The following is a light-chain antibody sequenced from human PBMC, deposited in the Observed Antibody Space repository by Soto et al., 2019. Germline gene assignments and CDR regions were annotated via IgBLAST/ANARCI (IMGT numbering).Light chain of an antibody. CDR3: LQDYTYPRT. V-gene: IGKV1-6*01. J-gene: IGKJ1*01. CDR1: QGIRND. Sequence: AIQMTQSPSSLSASVGDRVTVTCRARQGIRNDLGWYQQKPGKAPKLLIYAASSLQSGVPSRFSGSGSGTDFTLTISSLQPEDFATYYCLQDYTYPRTFGQGTKVEIK. CDR2: AAS.